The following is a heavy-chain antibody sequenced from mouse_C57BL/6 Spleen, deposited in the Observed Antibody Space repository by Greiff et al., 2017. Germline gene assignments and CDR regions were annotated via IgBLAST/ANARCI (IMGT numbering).Heavy chain of an antibody. CDR3: ARHKNYGSSPFDY. Sequence: EVKLVESGGGLVKPGGSLKLSCAASGFTFSRYTMSWVRQTPEKRLEWVATISGGGGNTYYPDSVKGRFTISRDNAKKTLYLQMSSLRSEDTALYYCARHKNYGSSPFDYWGQGTTLTVSS. V-gene: IGHV5-9*01. J-gene: IGHJ2*01. CDR1: GFTFSRYT. CDR2: ISGGGGNT. D-gene: IGHD1-1*01.